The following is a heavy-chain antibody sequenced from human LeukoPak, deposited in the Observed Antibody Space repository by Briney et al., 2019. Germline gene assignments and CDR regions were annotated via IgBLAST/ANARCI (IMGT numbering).Heavy chain of an antibody. V-gene: IGHV3-23*01. D-gene: IGHD3-3*01. CDR3: AKDPRSYFDFWAD. J-gene: IGHJ4*02. CDR2: ISGSGGTT. CDR1: GFTFSSYA. Sequence: PGGSLRLSCAASGFTFSSYAMSWVRQAPGKGLEWVSAISGSGGTTYYADSVKGRFTISRDNSKNTLYLQMNSLRAEDTAVYYCAKDPRSYFDFWADWGQGTLVTVSS.